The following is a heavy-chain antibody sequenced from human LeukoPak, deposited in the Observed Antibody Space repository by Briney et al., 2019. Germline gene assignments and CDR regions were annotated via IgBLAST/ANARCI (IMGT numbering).Heavy chain of an antibody. CDR2: IYTSGVT. J-gene: IGHJ5*01. V-gene: IGHV4-4*09. CDR3: ARSARLPDS. Sequence: SETLSLTCSVSGASITSSYWSWLRQPPGEGLEYIGYIYTSGVTNYNPSLKSRVTMSMDTSKNQFSLTLTSVTAADTALYYCARSARLPDSWGQGILVTASS. CDR1: GASITSSY.